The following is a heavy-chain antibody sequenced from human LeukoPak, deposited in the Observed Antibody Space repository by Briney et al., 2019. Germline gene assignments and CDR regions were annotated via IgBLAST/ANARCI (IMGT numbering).Heavy chain of an antibody. J-gene: IGHJ4*02. CDR1: GGSISSSSYY. D-gene: IGHD3-22*01. V-gene: IGHV4-39*01. Sequence: SETLSLTCTVSGGSISSSSYYWGWIRQPPGKGLEWIGSIYYSGSTYYNPSLKSRVTISVDTSKHQFSLKLSSVTAADTAVYYCTNYYDSSGYFDYWGQGTLVTVSS. CDR2: IYYSGST. CDR3: TNYYDSSGYFDY.